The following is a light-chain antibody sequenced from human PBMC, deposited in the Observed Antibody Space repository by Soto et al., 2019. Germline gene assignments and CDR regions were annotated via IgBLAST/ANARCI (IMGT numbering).Light chain of an antibody. CDR1: QSISTE. Sequence: ELAMTQSPATLSVSPGERATLSCRASQSISTELAWYQQIPGQPPRLLLYSASTRATGVPARFTGSGSGSEFTLTISGLQSEDFAIYYCQQGHNWPLTFGQGTRLEI. CDR2: SAS. V-gene: IGKV3-15*01. CDR3: QQGHNWPLT. J-gene: IGKJ2*01.